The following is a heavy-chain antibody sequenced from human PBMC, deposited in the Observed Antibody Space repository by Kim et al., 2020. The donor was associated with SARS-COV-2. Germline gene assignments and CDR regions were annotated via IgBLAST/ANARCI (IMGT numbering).Heavy chain of an antibody. J-gene: IGHJ4*02. V-gene: IGHV1-2*02. D-gene: IGHD3-10*01. CDR3: ARVRGSGSYYKSPLDY. Sequence: KFQGRVTMTRDTSISTAYMELSRLRSDDTAVYYCARVRGSGSYYKSPLDYWGQGTLVTVSS.